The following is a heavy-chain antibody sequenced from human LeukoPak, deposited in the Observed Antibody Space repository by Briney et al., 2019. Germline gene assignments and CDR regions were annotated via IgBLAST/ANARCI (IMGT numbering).Heavy chain of an antibody. V-gene: IGHV1-69*13. J-gene: IGHJ4*02. CDR3: ARDKRKGYSSSWHYFDY. CDR2: IIPIFGTA. Sequence: ASVKVSCKASGYTFTSYAISWVRQAPGQGLEWMGGIIPIFGTANYAQKFQGRVTITADESTSTAYMELSSLRSEDTAVYYCARDKRKGYSSSWHYFDYWGQGTLVTVSS. CDR1: GYTFTSYA. D-gene: IGHD6-13*01.